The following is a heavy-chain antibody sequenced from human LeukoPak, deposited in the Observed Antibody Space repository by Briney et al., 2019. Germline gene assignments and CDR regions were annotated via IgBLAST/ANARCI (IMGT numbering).Heavy chain of an antibody. V-gene: IGHV4-34*01. CDR1: GGSFSGYY. D-gene: IGHD3-10*01. J-gene: IGHJ4*02. Sequence: SETLSLTCAVYGGSFSGYYWSWIRQPPGKGLEWIGEINHSGSTNYNPSLKSRVTISVDTSENQFSLKLSSVTAADTAVYYCARGPHQYGSGSKTFDYWGQGTLVTVSS. CDR2: INHSGST. CDR3: ARGPHQYGSGSKTFDY.